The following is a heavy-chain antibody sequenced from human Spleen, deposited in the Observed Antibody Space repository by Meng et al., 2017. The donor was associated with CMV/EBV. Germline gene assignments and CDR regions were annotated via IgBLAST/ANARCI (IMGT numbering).Heavy chain of an antibody. D-gene: IGHD1-26*01. J-gene: IGHJ4*02. CDR2: IYSGGIT. V-gene: IGHV3-53*01. Sequence: GGSLRLSCAASGFTVSFNYMSWVRQAPGKGLEWVSVIYSGGITYYADSVKGRFTISRDNSKNTLNLQMNSLRAEDTAVYYCARELLGTTTSYFDYWGQGTLVTVSS. CDR3: ARELLGTTTSYFDY. CDR1: GFTVSFNY.